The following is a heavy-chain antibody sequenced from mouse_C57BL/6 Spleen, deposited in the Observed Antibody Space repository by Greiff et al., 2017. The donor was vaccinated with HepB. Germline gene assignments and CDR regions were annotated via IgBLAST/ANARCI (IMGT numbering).Heavy chain of an antibody. Sequence: QVQLQQPGAELVKPGASVKLSCKASGYTFTSYWMHWVKQRPGRGLEWIGRIDPNSGGTKYNEKFKSKATLPVDKPSSTAYMQLSILTSEDSAVDYCARREVYDGYYYAIDYWGQGTSVTVSS. V-gene: IGHV1-72*01. D-gene: IGHD2-3*01. CDR2: IDPNSGGT. CDR1: GYTFTSYW. J-gene: IGHJ4*01. CDR3: ARREVYDGYYYAIDY.